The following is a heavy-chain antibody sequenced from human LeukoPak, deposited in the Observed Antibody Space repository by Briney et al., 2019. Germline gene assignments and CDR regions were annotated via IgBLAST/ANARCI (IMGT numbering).Heavy chain of an antibody. V-gene: IGHV1-46*01. CDR2: INPSGGST. J-gene: IGHJ4*02. Sequence: ASVKVSCKASGYTFTSYYMHWVRQAPGQGLEWMGIINPSGGSTSYAQKFQGRVTITTDESTSTAYMELSSLRSEDTAVYYCALAVAGRIDYWGQGTLVTVSS. D-gene: IGHD6-19*01. CDR1: GYTFTSYY. CDR3: ALAVAGRIDY.